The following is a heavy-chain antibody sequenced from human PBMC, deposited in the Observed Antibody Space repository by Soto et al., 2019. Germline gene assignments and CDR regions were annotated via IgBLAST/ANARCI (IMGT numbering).Heavy chain of an antibody. Sequence: ASVKVSCKASGGTFSSYTISWARQAPGQGLEWMGRIIPILGIANYAQKFQGRVTITADKSTSTAYMELSSLRSEDTAVYYCARGVTYSGYDQAYYYYYYMDVWGKGTTVTVSS. J-gene: IGHJ6*03. CDR2: IIPILGIA. V-gene: IGHV1-69*02. CDR3: ARGVTYSGYDQAYYYYYYMDV. CDR1: GGTFSSYT. D-gene: IGHD5-12*01.